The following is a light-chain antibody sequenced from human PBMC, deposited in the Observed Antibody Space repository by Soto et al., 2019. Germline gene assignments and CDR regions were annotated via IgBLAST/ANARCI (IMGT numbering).Light chain of an antibody. V-gene: IGLV2-14*01. J-gene: IGLJ1*01. Sequence: LAQPASVSGSRGQSITISCTGSFCDIAVFNYVSWYQQYPGRAPKLLIYQVTSRASGVSHRFSGSKSGNTASLTISGLQPEDEAEYYCNSYSSTNFYVFGTGTKVTVL. CDR3: NSYSSTNFYV. CDR1: FCDIAVFNY. CDR2: QVT.